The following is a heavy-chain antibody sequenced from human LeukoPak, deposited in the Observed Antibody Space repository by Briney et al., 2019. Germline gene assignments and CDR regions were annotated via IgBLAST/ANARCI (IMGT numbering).Heavy chain of an antibody. J-gene: IGHJ6*02. V-gene: IGHV4-59*01. CDR1: GGSISSYY. Sequence: SETLSLTCTVSGGSISSYYWSWIRQPPGKGLEWIGYIYYSGSTNYNPSLKSRVTISVDTSKNQFSLKLSSVTAADPAVYYCARLWTRDGYCSSTSCPEDYYYGMDVWGQGTTVTVSS. CDR2: IYYSGST. D-gene: IGHD2-2*03. CDR3: ARLWTRDGYCSSTSCPEDYYYGMDV.